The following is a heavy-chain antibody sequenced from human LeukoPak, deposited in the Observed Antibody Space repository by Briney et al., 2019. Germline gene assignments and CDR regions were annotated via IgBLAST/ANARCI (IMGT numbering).Heavy chain of an antibody. Sequence: PGGSLRLSCAASGFTLSSYSMNWVRQAPGKGLEWVSSISSSSSYIYYADSVKGRFTISRDNAKNSLYLQMNSLRAEDTAVYYCARGGVIGGEEFDYWGQGTLVTVSS. CDR2: ISSSSSYI. CDR1: GFTLSSYS. CDR3: ARGGVIGGEEFDY. J-gene: IGHJ4*02. V-gene: IGHV3-21*01. D-gene: IGHD3-16*02.